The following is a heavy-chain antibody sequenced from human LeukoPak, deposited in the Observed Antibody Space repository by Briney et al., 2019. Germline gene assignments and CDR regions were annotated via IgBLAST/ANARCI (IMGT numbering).Heavy chain of an antibody. J-gene: IGHJ4*02. D-gene: IGHD3-10*02. CDR2: ISGTGATT. V-gene: IGHV3-23*01. CDR3: AKDVNYYDRSLDY. Sequence: GGSLRLSCAASGFTFSSYALSWVRQVPGMGLEWVSSISGTGATTYYADSVKGRFSISRDKSKNTLYLQMNSLRVEDTAVYYCAKDVNYYDRSLDYWGQGTLVTVSS. CDR1: GFTFSSYA.